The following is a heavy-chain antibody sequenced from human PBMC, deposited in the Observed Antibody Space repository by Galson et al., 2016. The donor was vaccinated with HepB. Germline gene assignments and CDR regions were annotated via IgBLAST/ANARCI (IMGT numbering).Heavy chain of an antibody. CDR2: IGWDSDRI. V-gene: IGHV3-9*01. D-gene: IGHD2/OR15-2a*01. J-gene: IGHJ6*02. CDR3: AKDIGIADYGLHV. Sequence: SLRLSCAASGCRFNDYAMHWVRQAPGKGLEWLSGIGWDSDRIAYADSVKGRFTISRDNGKNSLYLQMNSLRGEDSAVYYCAKDIGIADYGLHVWGQGTTVTVSS. CDR1: GCRFNDYA.